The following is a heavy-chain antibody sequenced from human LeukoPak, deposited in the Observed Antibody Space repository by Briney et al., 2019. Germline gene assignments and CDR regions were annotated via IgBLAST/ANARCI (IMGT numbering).Heavy chain of an antibody. J-gene: IGHJ6*03. Sequence: GASVKVSCKASGYTFTGYYMHWVRQAPGQGLEWMGWINPNSGGTNYAQKFQGRVTMTRDTSNSTAYMELSRLRSDDTAVYYCAKRGSGSPRNYYYYYMDVWGKGTTVTVSS. D-gene: IGHD3-10*01. CDR2: INPNSGGT. V-gene: IGHV1-2*02. CDR1: GYTFTGYY. CDR3: AKRGSGSPRNYYYYYMDV.